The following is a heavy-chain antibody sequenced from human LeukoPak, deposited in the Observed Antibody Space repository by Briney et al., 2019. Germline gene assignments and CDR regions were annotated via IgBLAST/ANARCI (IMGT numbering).Heavy chain of an antibody. Sequence: AGGSLRLSCAASGFTFSSYAMSWVHRAPGKGLEWVSAISGSGGSTYYADSVKGRFTISRDNSKNTLYLQMNSLRAEDTAVYYCARVGGLKLLWFGIDYWGQGTLVTVSS. CDR3: ARVGGLKLLWFGIDY. V-gene: IGHV3-23*01. CDR1: GFTFSSYA. J-gene: IGHJ4*02. D-gene: IGHD3-10*01. CDR2: ISGSGGST.